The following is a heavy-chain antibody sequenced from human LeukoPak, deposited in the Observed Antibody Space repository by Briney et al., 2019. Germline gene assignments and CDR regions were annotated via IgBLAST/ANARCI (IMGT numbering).Heavy chain of an antibody. V-gene: IGHV4-38-2*02. J-gene: IGHJ3*02. CDR3: AKSNGYGLVDI. Sequence: SETLSLTCTVSGYSISSGYYWAWIRQPPGKGLEWIGSIFHTGSTYHSPSVKSRVTISLDTSRNQFSLKLNSVTAADTAVYYCAKSNGYGLVDIWGQGTMVTVSS. CDR1: GYSISSGYY. D-gene: IGHD3-10*01. CDR2: IFHTGST.